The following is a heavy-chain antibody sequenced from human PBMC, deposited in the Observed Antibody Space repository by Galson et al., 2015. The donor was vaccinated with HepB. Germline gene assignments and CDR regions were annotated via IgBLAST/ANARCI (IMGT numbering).Heavy chain of an antibody. D-gene: IGHD3-10*01. J-gene: IGHJ4*02. CDR3: ARMGLTYYYGSGSKNLDY. CDR1: GFTFSSYS. CDR2: ISSSSSYI. Sequence: SLRLSCAASGFTFSSYSMNWVRQAPGKGLEWVSSISSSSSYIYYADSVKGRFTISRDNAKNSLYLQMNSLRAEDTAVYYCARMGLTYYYGSGSKNLDYWAREPWSPSPQ. V-gene: IGHV3-21*01.